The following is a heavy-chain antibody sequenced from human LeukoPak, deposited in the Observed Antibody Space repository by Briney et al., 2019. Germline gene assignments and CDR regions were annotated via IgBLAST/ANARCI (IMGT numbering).Heavy chain of an antibody. D-gene: IGHD4-17*01. CDR1: GFTFSSYS. Sequence: PGGSLRLSCAASGFTFSSYSMNWVRQAPGKGLEWVSSISSSSSYIYYADSAKGRFTISRDNAKNSLYLQMNSLRAEDTAVYYCARGDTVTTGSWFDPWGQGTLVTVSS. CDR3: ARGDTVTTGSWFDP. CDR2: ISSSSSYI. J-gene: IGHJ5*02. V-gene: IGHV3-21*01.